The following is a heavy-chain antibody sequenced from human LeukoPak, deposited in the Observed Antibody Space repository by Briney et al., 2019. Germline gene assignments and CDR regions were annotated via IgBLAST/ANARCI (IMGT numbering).Heavy chain of an antibody. V-gene: IGHV1-69*01. J-gene: IGHJ3*02. CDR3: ARGGDGYNLAAAFDI. D-gene: IGHD5-24*01. CDR2: IIPIFGAA. CDR1: GGTFSSYA. Sequence: ASVKVSCKASGGTFSSYAISWVRQAPGQGLEWMGGIIPIFGAANYAQKFQGRVTITADESTSTAYMELSSLRSEDTAVYYCARGGDGYNLAAAFDIWGQGTMVTVSS.